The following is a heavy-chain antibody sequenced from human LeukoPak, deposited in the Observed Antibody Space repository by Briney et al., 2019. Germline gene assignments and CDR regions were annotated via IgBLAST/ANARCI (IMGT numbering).Heavy chain of an antibody. CDR3: AKAIVRAPALLPIDY. V-gene: IGHV3-23*01. J-gene: IGHJ4*02. CDR2: ISGSGGST. D-gene: IGHD2-15*01. Sequence: GGSLRLSCSAPGFTYSSYAMSSVRPAPGKGLEGVSAISGSGGSTYYADSLKGRFTISRDNSKNTLYLQMNSLRAEDTAVYYCAKAIVRAPALLPIDYWGQGTLVTVSS. CDR1: GFTYSSYA.